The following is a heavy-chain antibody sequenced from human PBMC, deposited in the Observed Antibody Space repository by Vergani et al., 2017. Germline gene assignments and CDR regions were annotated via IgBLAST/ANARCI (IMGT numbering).Heavy chain of an antibody. D-gene: IGHD3-9*01. Sequence: QVQVVQSGAAVKKSGASVKVSCKTSGYTFSNYYMHWVRQAPGQGLEWLGIINPSGGHTNYAQKFQGRVTITRDTSTSTVYMELSSLRSEDTAIYYCARGDYGILTGYRYWGQGTLVTGSA. CDR2: INPSGGHT. CDR3: ARGDYGILTGYRY. J-gene: IGHJ4*02. CDR1: GYTFSNYY. V-gene: IGHV1-46*03.